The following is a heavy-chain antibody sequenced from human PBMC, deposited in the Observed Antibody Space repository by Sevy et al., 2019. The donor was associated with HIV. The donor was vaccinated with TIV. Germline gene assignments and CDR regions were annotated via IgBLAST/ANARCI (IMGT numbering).Heavy chain of an antibody. Sequence: GGSLRLSCAASGFIFSNYPMSWVRHSPGKGLEWVSDISAGGTTTYYEDSVEGRFTISRDNSKNTVSLQMNSLGAEDTAIYYCAKRYCSTITCYDDDFWNPYYFYGLDVWGQGISVTVS. CDR2: ISAGGTTT. CDR3: AKRYCSTITCYDDDFWNPYYFYGLDV. V-gene: IGHV3-23*01. CDR1: GFIFSNYP. D-gene: IGHD2-2*01. J-gene: IGHJ6*02.